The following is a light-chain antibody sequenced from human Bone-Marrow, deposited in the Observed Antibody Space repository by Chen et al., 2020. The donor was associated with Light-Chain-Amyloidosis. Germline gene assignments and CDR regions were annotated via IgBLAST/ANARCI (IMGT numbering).Light chain of an antibody. CDR1: QSVGSSY. Sequence: DIVLMQSPGTLSLSPGERATLSCSASQSVGSSYLPWYQQKPGQVPRHLIYGASSRATGIPDRFNGGGSGTDFTLTISRLEPEDFAVYYCQQYGSSPPATFGQGTKVEIK. V-gene: IGKV3-20*01. J-gene: IGKJ1*01. CDR2: GAS. CDR3: QQYGSSPPAT.